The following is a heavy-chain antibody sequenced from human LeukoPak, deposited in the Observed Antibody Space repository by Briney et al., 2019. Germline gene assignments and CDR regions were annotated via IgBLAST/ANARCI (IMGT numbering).Heavy chain of an antibody. Sequence: PSETLSLTCTVSGGSISSYYWSWIRQPPGKGLEWIGSIYYSGSTYYNPSLKSRVTISVDTSKNQFSLKLSSVTAADTAVYYCARTDYYGSSGYLINWFDPWGQGTLVTVSS. J-gene: IGHJ5*02. D-gene: IGHD3-22*01. V-gene: IGHV4-39*01. CDR3: ARTDYYGSSGYLINWFDP. CDR2: IYYSGST. CDR1: GGSISSYY.